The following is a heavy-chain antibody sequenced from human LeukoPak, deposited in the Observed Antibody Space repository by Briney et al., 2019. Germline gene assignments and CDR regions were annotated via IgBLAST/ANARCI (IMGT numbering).Heavy chain of an antibody. J-gene: IGHJ6*03. CDR3: ARGSPIIELRYFDWLLPRWGYYMDV. CDR1: GYTFTSYG. CDR2: ISAYNGNT. V-gene: IGHV1-18*01. D-gene: IGHD3-9*01. Sequence: GASVKVSCKASGYTFTSYGIGWVRQAPGQGLEWMGWISAYNGNTNYAQKLQGRVTMTTDTSTSTAYMELRSLRSDDTAVYYCARGSPIIELRYFDWLLPRWGYYMDVWGKGTTVTISS.